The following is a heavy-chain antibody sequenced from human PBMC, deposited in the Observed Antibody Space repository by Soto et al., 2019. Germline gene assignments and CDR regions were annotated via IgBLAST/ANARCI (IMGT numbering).Heavy chain of an antibody. Sequence: QVQLVQSGAEVKKPGSSVKVSCKASGGIFSTYAISWLRQAPGQGLEWMGGIIPIFGTPNYAQRFQGRVTITADDSTSTAYMELSRLRSEDKAVYYCARDRDDYGSGNYYNRIDFWGQGTLVTVSS. CDR3: ARDRDDYGSGNYYNRIDF. D-gene: IGHD3-10*01. CDR2: IIPIFGTP. J-gene: IGHJ4*02. CDR1: GGIFSTYA. V-gene: IGHV1-69*01.